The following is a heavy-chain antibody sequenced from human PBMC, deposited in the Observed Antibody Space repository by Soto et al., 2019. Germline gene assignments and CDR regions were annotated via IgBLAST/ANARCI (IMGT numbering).Heavy chain of an antibody. J-gene: IGHJ4*02. CDR3: AKDRGGSGWRFDY. Sequence: GSLRLSCAASGFTFGNYAMSWVRQAPGKGLEWVSAIAASGATTYYADSVKGRLTVSRDNSKNTLYLQMNSLRAEDTAVYYCAKDRGGSGWRFDYWGQGTLVTVSS. D-gene: IGHD6-19*01. CDR1: GFTFGNYA. V-gene: IGHV3-23*01. CDR2: IAASGATT.